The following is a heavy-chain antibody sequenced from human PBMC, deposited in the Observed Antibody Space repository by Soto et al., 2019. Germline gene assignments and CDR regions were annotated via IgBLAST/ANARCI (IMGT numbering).Heavy chain of an antibody. CDR3: ARESGGATATLDYYYCYMDV. J-gene: IGHJ6*03. V-gene: IGHV1-2*02. CDR1: GDSFNDYY. CDR2: INPNSGVT. Sequence: QVQLVQSGAEVRKPGASVTVSCRSSGDSFNDYYIHWVRQAPGQGLEWMGWINPNSGVTKYAQKFQGGVSMTRDTSIMTVYMELSRLRSDDTAVYYCARESGGATATLDYYYCYMDVWGTGTTVTVSS. D-gene: IGHD5-12*01.